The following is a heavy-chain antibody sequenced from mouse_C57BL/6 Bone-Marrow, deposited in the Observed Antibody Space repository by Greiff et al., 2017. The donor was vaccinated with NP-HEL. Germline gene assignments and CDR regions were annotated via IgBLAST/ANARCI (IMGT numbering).Heavy chain of an antibody. CDR1: GFTFSDYY. CDR3: ARAGYYPYYAMDY. J-gene: IGHJ4*01. D-gene: IGHD2-3*01. CDR2: INYDGSST. V-gene: IGHV5-16*01. Sequence: VMLVESEGGLVQPGSSMKLSCTASGFTFSDYYMAWVRQVPEKGLEWVANINYDGSSTYYLDSLKSRFIISRDNAKNILYLQMSSLKSEDTATYYCARAGYYPYYAMDYWGQGTSVTVSS.